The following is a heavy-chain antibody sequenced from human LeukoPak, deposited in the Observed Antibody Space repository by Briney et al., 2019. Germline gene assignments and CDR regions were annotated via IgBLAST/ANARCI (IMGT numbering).Heavy chain of an antibody. J-gene: IGHJ4*02. Sequence: PGGSLRLSCAASGFTFSSYGMHWVRQAPGKGLEWVAVISYDGSNKYYADSVKGRFTISRDNSENTLYLQMNSLRAEDTAVYYCARAGTLKYFDWLTPGEWGQGTLVTVSS. CDR2: ISYDGSNK. CDR3: ARAGTLKYFDWLTPGE. V-gene: IGHV3-30*03. D-gene: IGHD3-9*01. CDR1: GFTFSSYG.